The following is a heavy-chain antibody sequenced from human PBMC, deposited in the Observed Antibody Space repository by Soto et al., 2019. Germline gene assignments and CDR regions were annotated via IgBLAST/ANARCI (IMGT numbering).Heavy chain of an antibody. J-gene: IGHJ5*02. CDR3: ARDMNTMVRSWFDP. CDR1: GGTFSSYA. CDR2: IIPIFGTA. V-gene: IGHV1-69*12. D-gene: IGHD3-10*01. Sequence: QVQLVQSGAEVKKPGSSVKVSCKASGGTFSSYAISWVRQAPGQGLEWMGGIIPIFGTANYAQKFQGRVRITADDSTGTAYMELSSLRSEDTAVYCCARDMNTMVRSWFDPWGQGTLVTVSS.